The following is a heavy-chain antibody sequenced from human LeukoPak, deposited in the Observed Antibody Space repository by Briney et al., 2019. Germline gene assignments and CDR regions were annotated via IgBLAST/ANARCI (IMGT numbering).Heavy chain of an antibody. CDR2: IYHSGST. CDR3: ARDITMVRGANSL. D-gene: IGHD3-10*01. J-gene: IGHJ4*02. V-gene: IGHV4-38-2*02. Sequence: SETLSLTCTVSGYSISSGYYWGWIRQPPGKGLEWIGSIYHSGSTYYNPSLKSRVTISVDTSKNQFSLKLSSVTAADTAVYYCARDITMVRGANSLWGQGTLVTVSS. CDR1: GYSISSGYY.